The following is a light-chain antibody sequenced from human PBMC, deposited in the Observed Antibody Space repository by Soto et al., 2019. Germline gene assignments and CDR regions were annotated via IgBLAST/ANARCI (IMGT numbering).Light chain of an antibody. V-gene: IGKV2-24*01. Sequence: DIVMTQTPLSSPVALGQPASISCRSSQSLVSSDGNTYLSWLQQRPGHPPRLLIYKVSKRFAGVPDRFSGSGAGTDFTLRISRVEAEDVGVYYCLQATHFPPFTFGQVTKLEIK. CDR2: KVS. CDR3: LQATHFPPFT. J-gene: IGKJ2*01. CDR1: QSLVSSDGNTY.